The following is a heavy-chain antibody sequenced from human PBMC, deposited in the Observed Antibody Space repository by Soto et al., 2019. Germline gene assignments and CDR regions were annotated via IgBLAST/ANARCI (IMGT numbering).Heavy chain of an antibody. Sequence: KQSQTLSLTCAISGDSVSSNSAAWNWIRQSPSRGLEWLGRTYYRSKWYNDYAVSVKSRITINPDTSKNQFSLQLNSVTPEDTAVYYWARDRQYDILTGYSTPIDFWGQGTLVTVSS. CDR1: GDSVSSNSAA. J-gene: IGHJ4*01. CDR2: TYYRSKWYN. D-gene: IGHD3-9*01. CDR3: ARDRQYDILTGYSTPIDF. V-gene: IGHV6-1*01.